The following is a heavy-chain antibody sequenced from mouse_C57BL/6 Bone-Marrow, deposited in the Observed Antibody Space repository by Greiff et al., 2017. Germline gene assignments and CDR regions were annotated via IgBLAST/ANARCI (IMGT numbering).Heavy chain of an antibody. CDR1: GYSFTDYN. CDR3: ARSGITAVVAPFAY. V-gene: IGHV1-39*01. CDR2: INPNYGTT. Sequence: VQLKESGPELVKPGASVKISCKASGYSFTDYNMNWVKQSNGKSLEWIGVINPNYGTTSYNQKFKGKATLTVDQSSSTAYMQLNSLTSEDSAVSYCARSGITAVVAPFAYWGQGTLVTVSA. D-gene: IGHD1-1*01. J-gene: IGHJ3*01.